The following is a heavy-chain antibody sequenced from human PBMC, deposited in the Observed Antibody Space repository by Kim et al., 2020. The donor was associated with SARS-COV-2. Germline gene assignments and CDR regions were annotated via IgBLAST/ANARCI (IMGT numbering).Heavy chain of an antibody. Sequence: SETLSLTCTVSGGSISSSSYYWGWIRQPPGKGLEWIGSIYYSGSTYYNPSLKSRVTISEDTSKNQFSLKLSSVTAADTAVYYCARQAHYYDSSGYYFLWYFDLWGRGTLVTVSS. CDR2: IYYSGST. D-gene: IGHD3-22*01. J-gene: IGHJ2*01. V-gene: IGHV4-39*01. CDR3: ARQAHYYDSSGYYFLWYFDL. CDR1: GGSISSSSYY.